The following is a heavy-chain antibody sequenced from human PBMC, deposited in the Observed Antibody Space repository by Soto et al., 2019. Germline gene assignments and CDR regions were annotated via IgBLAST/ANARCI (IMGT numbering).Heavy chain of an antibody. CDR3: ARARRYYDFWSGYYFWFDP. CDR1: GGSFSGYY. D-gene: IGHD3-3*01. CDR2: INHSGST. J-gene: IGHJ5*02. V-gene: IGHV4-34*01. Sequence: SETLSLTCAVYGGSFSGYYWSWIRQPPGKGLEWIGEINHSGSTNYHPSLKSRVTISVDTSKNQFSLKLSSVTAADTAVYYCARARRYYDFWSGYYFWFDPWGHGTLVTVSS.